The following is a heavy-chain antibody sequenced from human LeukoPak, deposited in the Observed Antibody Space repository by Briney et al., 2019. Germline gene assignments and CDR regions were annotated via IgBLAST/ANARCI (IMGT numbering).Heavy chain of an antibody. V-gene: IGHV3-23*01. D-gene: IGHD5-12*01. CDR2: ITASGGST. J-gene: IGHJ5*02. CDR3: ASQPGYSGYDGLNWFDP. Sequence: GGSLRLSCVASRFTFSSHAMSWVRQAPGKGREWVSTITASGGSTYNADSVKGRFTISRDNSKNTLYLQMHGLRAEDTAVYYCASQPGYSGYDGLNWFDPWGQGTLVTVSS. CDR1: RFTFSSHA.